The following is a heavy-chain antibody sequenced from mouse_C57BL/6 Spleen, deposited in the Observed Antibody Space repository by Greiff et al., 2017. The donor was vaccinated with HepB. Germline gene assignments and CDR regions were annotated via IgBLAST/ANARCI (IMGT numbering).Heavy chain of an antibody. CDR2: INPGSGGT. J-gene: IGHJ3*01. Sequence: QVQLKESGAELVRPGTSVKVSCKASGYAFTNYLIEWVKQRPGQGLEWIGVINPGSGGTNYNEKFKGKATLTADKSSSTAYMQLSSLTSEDSAVYFCAREDDGWFAYWGQGTLVTVSA. CDR1: GYAFTNYL. D-gene: IGHD2-12*01. V-gene: IGHV1-54*01. CDR3: AREDDGWFAY.